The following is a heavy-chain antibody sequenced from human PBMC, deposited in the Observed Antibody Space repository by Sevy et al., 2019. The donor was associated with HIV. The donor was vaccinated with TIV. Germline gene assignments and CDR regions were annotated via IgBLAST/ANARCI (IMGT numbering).Heavy chain of an antibody. CDR1: GFTFSDYY. Sequence: GGSLRLSCAASGFTFSDYYMSWIRQAPGKGLEWVSYISSSSSYTNYADSVKGRFTISRDNAKNALYLQMNSLRAEDTAVYYCAREKQVDFWSGYYYMDVWGKGTTVTVSS. D-gene: IGHD3-3*01. CDR3: AREKQVDFWSGYYYMDV. J-gene: IGHJ6*03. CDR2: ISSSSSYT. V-gene: IGHV3-11*06.